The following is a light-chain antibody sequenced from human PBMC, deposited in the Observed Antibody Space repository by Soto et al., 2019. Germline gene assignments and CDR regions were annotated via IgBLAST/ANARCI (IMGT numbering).Light chain of an antibody. J-gene: IGKJ1*01. CDR3: QQSYSTLWT. Sequence: DIRMTQSPSTLSASVGDRVTITCRASQNVDTWLAWYQQKPGKAPKLLIYAASSLQSGVPSRFSGSGSGTDFTLTISSLQPEDFATYYCQQSYSTLWTFGQGTKVDIK. CDR2: AAS. V-gene: IGKV1-39*01. CDR1: QNVDTW.